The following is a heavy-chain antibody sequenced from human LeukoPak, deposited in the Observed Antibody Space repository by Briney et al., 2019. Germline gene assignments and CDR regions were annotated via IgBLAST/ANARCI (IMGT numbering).Heavy chain of an antibody. V-gene: IGHV3-49*03. J-gene: IGHJ4*02. CDR3: TRDVAFN. CDR1: GFTFSRYA. Sequence: PGGSLRLSCAASGFTFSRYAMSWFRQAPGKGLEWVGFIRSKAYGGTTEYAASVKGRFTISRDDSKSIAYLQMNSLKTEDTAVYYCTRDVAFNWGQGTLVTVSS. CDR2: IRSKAYGGTT.